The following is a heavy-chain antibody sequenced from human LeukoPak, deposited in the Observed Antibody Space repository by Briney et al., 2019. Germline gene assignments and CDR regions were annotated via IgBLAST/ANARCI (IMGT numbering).Heavy chain of an antibody. Sequence: PSGTLSLTCAVYGGSFSGYYWSWSRQPPGKGLEWIGEINHSGSTNYNPSLKSRVTISVDTSKNQFSLKLSSVTAADTAVYYCARVPAARPWYYFDYWGQGTLVTVSS. J-gene: IGHJ4*02. CDR3: ARVPAARPWYYFDY. V-gene: IGHV4-34*01. D-gene: IGHD6-6*01. CDR2: INHSGST. CDR1: GGSFSGYY.